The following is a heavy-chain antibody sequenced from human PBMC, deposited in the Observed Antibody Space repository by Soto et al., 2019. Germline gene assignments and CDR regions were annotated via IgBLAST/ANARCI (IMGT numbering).Heavy chain of an antibody. D-gene: IGHD3-22*01. Sequence: PGVSLRLSCVASGFTFSSNYMSWVRQAPGKGLEWVSVIYSGGSTYYADSVKGRFTISRDNSKNTLYLQMNSLRAEDTAVYYCARNYDSTAGGAFDIWGQGTMVTVSS. CDR2: IYSGGST. CDR1: GFTFSSNY. CDR3: ARNYDSTAGGAFDI. V-gene: IGHV3-53*01. J-gene: IGHJ3*02.